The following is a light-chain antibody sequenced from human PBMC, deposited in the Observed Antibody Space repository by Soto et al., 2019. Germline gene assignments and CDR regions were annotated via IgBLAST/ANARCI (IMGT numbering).Light chain of an antibody. J-gene: IGKJ1*01. Sequence: DIQMTQSPSTLSASVGDRVTITSRASQIISSWLAWYQQKPGKAPKLLIYDASSLESGVPSRFSGSGSGTEFTLTISSLQPDDFATYYCQQYNSYLWTFGQGTKVDIK. CDR2: DAS. CDR1: QIISSW. CDR3: QQYNSYLWT. V-gene: IGKV1-5*01.